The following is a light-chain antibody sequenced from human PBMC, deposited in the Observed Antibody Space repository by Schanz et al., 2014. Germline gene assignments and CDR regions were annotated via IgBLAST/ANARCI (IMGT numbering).Light chain of an antibody. CDR2: GVG. J-gene: IGLJ3*02. CDR3: SSYTSSTTLV. Sequence: QSALTQPPSASGSPGQSVTISCTGTSSDVGGYNYVSWYQQHPGKAPKLMIYGVGNRPSGVSDRFSASKSGNTASLTISGLQAEDEADHYCSSYTSSTTLVFGGGTKLTVL. CDR1: SSDVGGYNY. V-gene: IGLV2-14*01.